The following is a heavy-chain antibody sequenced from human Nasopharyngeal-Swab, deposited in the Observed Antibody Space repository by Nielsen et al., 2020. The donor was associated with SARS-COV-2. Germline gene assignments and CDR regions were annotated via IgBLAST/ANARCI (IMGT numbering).Heavy chain of an antibody. V-gene: IGHV4-34*01. Sequence: WIRQPPGKGLEWIGEINPSGSTNYNPSLKSRVTISVDTSKNQFSLKLSSVTAADTAVYYCARASVVPAAMDYYYYMDVWGKGTTVTVSS. J-gene: IGHJ6*03. CDR2: INPSGST. CDR3: ARASVVPAAMDYYYYMDV. D-gene: IGHD2-2*01.